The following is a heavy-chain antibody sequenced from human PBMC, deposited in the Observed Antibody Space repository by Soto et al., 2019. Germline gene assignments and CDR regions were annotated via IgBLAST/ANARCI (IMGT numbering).Heavy chain of an antibody. CDR2: ITKSGTYI. V-gene: IGHV3-21*01. J-gene: IGHJ5*02. CDR1: GFTFSNSS. Sequence: GGSLRLSCAASGFTFSNSSMNWVRQAPGKGLEWVSSITKSGTYINYADSVKGRFTISRDNAKNSLYLQMNSLRADDTAVYYCARGYSSDWYSNWFDPWGQGTLVTVSS. CDR3: ARGYSSDWYSNWFDP. D-gene: IGHD6-19*01.